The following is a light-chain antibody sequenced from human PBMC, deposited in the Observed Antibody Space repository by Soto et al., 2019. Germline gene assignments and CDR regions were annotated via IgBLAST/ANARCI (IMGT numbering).Light chain of an antibody. V-gene: IGLV1-40*01. CDR2: GDN. CDR3: QSYDSGLNGPYV. Sequence: QAVVTQPPSVSGVPGQRVTISCTGSSSNIGAGKDVHWYQQLPGTAPKLIIHGDNNRPSGVPDRFSASKSGTSASLAITGLQTEDEADYYCQSYDSGLNGPYVFGTGTKLTVL. CDR1: SSNIGAGKD. J-gene: IGLJ1*01.